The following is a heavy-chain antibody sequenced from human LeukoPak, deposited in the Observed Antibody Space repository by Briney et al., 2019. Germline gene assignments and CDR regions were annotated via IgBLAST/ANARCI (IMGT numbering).Heavy chain of an antibody. D-gene: IGHD3-22*01. CDR2: ISGSGDNT. V-gene: IGHV3-23*01. J-gene: IGHJ4*02. CDR3: AKGSYYDSSGSFYFDY. Sequence: GGSLRLSCVASGFSFNTYAMSWVRQAPGKGLEWVSGISGSGDNTYYADSVKGRFTISRDNSKNTLYVQVNSLGTEDTAAYYCAKGSYYDSSGSFYFDYWGQGTLVTVSS. CDR1: GFSFNTYA.